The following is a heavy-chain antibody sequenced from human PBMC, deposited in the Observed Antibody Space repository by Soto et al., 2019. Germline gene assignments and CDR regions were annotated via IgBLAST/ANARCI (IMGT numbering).Heavy chain of an antibody. CDR3: ARVGVSRRSYRAYDY. Sequence: GGALRLSCAASGFTFSSDWMSWVRQAPGKGLEWVANIKQDGSEKYYVDSVKGRFTISRDNAKNSLYLQMNSLRAEDTAVYYCARVGVSRRSYRAYDYWGQATLVTVSS. J-gene: IGHJ4*02. V-gene: IGHV3-7*01. CDR2: IKQDGSEK. CDR1: GFTFSSDW. D-gene: IGHD3-16*02.